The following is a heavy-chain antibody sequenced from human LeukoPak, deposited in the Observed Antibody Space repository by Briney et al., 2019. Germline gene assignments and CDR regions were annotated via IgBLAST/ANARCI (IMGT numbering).Heavy chain of an antibody. CDR1: GFTFSSYW. J-gene: IGHJ6*02. Sequence: PGGSLRLSCAASGFTFSSYWMSWLRQAPGKGREGVANIKQDGSEKYYVDSVKGRFTISRDNAKNSLYLQMNSLRADDTAVYYCARDYYRFDFGLDVWGQGTTVTVSS. CDR3: ARDYYRFDFGLDV. D-gene: IGHD3-10*01. CDR2: IKQDGSEK. V-gene: IGHV3-7*01.